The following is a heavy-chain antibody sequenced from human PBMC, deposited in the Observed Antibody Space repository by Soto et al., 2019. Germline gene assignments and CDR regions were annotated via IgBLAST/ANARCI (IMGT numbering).Heavy chain of an antibody. J-gene: IGHJ3*02. V-gene: IGHV3-48*03. CDR1: GFTFSSYE. Sequence: PVGSLRLSCAASGFTFSSYEMNWVRQAPGKGLEWVSYISSSGSTIYYADSVKGRFTISRDNAKNSLYLQMNSLRAEDTAVYYCARDRAYCGGDCYRALDAFDIWGQGTMVTVSS. D-gene: IGHD2-21*02. CDR2: ISSSGSTI. CDR3: ARDRAYCGGDCYRALDAFDI.